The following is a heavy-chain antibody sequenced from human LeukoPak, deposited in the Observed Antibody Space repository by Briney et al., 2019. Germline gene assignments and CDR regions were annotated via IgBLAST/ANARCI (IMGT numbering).Heavy chain of an antibody. CDR1: GYTFTSYA. D-gene: IGHD2-2*01. V-gene: IGHV7-4-1*02. CDR2: INTNTGNP. CDR3: ARDKYQLPYEIDY. Sequence: ASVKVSRKASGYTFTSYAMNWVRQAPGQGLEWMGWINTNTGNPTYAQGFTGRFVFSLDTSLSTAYLQISSLKAEDTAVYYCARDKYQLPYEIDYWGQGTLVTVSS. J-gene: IGHJ4*02.